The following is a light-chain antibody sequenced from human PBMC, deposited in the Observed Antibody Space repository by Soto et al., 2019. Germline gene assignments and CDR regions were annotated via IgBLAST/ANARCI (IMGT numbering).Light chain of an antibody. V-gene: IGKV3-20*01. Sequence: ENMLTQSPGTLSLSPGERATLSCRATQSVTSRYFACYQQKPGQAPRLLLYGVSSRATDIPDRFSGSGSGTDFTLTISRLEPEDFVVYYCQQYSTLPHTFGQGTKLEVK. CDR3: QQYSTLPHT. J-gene: IGKJ2*01. CDR2: GVS. CDR1: QSVTSRY.